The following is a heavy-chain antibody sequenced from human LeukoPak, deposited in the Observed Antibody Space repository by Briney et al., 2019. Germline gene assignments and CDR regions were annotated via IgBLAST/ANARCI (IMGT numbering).Heavy chain of an antibody. J-gene: IGHJ4*02. D-gene: IGHD2-15*01. CDR2: ISYGGSNT. CDR1: GFMFHDYA. CDR3: AKPLYGSGGSCFDY. Sequence: GGSLRLSCAAPGFMFHDYAIHWVRQAPGKGLEWVAVISYGGSNTYYADSVKGRFTISRDNSKNTLYLQMNSLRAEDTAVYYCAKPLYGSGGSCFDYWGQGTLVTVSS. V-gene: IGHV3-30*18.